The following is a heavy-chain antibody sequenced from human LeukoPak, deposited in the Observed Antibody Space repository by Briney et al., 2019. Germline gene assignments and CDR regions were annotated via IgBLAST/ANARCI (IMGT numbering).Heavy chain of an antibody. D-gene: IGHD2-15*01. CDR1: GFTFRIHG. CDR3: ARGGCSGGTCHLDY. Sequence: GGSLRLSCAAFGFTFRIHGMDWVRQAPGKGLEWVSGITPGGDRTYYADSVKGRFTVSRDNAKNSLYLQMNSLRAEDTAVYYCARGGCSGGTCHLDYWGQGTLVTVSS. J-gene: IGHJ4*02. V-gene: IGHV3-23*01. CDR2: ITPGGDRT.